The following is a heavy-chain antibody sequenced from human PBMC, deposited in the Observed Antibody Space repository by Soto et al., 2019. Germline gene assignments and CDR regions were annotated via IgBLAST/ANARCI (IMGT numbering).Heavy chain of an antibody. J-gene: IGHJ4*02. Sequence: GGSLSLHCAASGFTLRNYAMHWVGQAPSTGLEWMGVRSSDGTNEYYADAVKGRFTISRHSAKNMRNLQMDRMTTKDTAVYYCARAWGQPLQSRGRHFNSWGQGTLVTVSS. CDR3: ARAWGQPLQSRGRHFNS. CDR1: GFTLRNYA. CDR2: RSSDGTNE. D-gene: IGHD1-26*01. V-gene: IGHV3-30-3*01.